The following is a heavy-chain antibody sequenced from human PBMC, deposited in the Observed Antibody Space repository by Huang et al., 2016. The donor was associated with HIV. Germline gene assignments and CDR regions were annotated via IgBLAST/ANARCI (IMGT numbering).Heavy chain of an antibody. V-gene: IGHV4-34*01. CDR1: GGSFTNYY. D-gene: IGHD3-9*01. CDR3: VRGPRYVSADWYARLRNYWFFDL. CDR2: INNGGST. Sequence: QQQLQQWGAGLLKPSETLSLTCAVYGGSFTNYYWGWLRQPPGKGLEWIGEINNGGSTQHSPPLKSRVTISLDTAKNQVSLKLTSVSAADTAVYYCVRGPRYVSADWYARLRNYWFFDLWGRGSLVSVSS. J-gene: IGHJ2*01.